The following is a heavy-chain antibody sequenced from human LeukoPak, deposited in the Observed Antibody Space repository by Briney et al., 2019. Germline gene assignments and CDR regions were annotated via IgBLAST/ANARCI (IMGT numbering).Heavy chain of an antibody. CDR3: ARGRAGYDILTGYSLPYYYYYYYMDV. J-gene: IGHJ6*03. D-gene: IGHD3-9*01. V-gene: IGHV4-34*01. CDR1: GGPFSGYY. Sequence: SETLSLTCAVYGGPFSGYYWSWIRQPPGKGLEWIGEINHSGSTNYNPSLKSRVTISVDTSKNQFSLKLSSVTAADTAVYYCARGRAGYDILTGYSLPYYYYYYYMDVWGKGTTVTVSS. CDR2: INHSGST.